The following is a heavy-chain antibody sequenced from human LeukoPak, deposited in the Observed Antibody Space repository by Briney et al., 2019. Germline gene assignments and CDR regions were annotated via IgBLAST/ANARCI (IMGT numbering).Heavy chain of an antibody. CDR3: ARTERTIAARHSVDF. J-gene: IGHJ4*02. CDR2: ISSRGGTI. CDR1: GFTFTDYY. D-gene: IGHD6-6*01. V-gene: IGHV3-11*04. Sequence: PGGSLRLSCAASGFTFTDYYMSWIRQAPGKGLEWVSYISSRGGTIYYADSVKGRFTISRDNAKNSLYLQMNSLRAEDTAVYYCARTERTIAARHSVDFWGQGTLVTVSS.